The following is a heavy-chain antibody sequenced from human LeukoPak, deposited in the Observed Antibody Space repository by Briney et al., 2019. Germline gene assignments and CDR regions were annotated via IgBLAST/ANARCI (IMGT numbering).Heavy chain of an antibody. CDR3: AGAGGTWGASDY. CDR1: GFTFSSYA. Sequence: GRSLRLSCAASGFTFSSYAMHWVRQAPGKGLEWVSYISSSGSTIYYADSVKGRFTISRDNAKNSLYLQMNSLRAEDTAVYYCAGAGGTWGASDYWGQGTLVTVSS. J-gene: IGHJ4*02. CDR2: ISSSGSTI. V-gene: IGHV3-48*04. D-gene: IGHD3-16*01.